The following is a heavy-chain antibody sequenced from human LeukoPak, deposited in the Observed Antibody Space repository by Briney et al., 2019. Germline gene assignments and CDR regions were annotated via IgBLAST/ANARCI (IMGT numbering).Heavy chain of an antibody. J-gene: IGHJ6*02. CDR3: ARAGYYYYGMDV. CDR2: IYYSGST. V-gene: IGHV4-59*01. Sequence: PSETLSLTCTVSGGSISSYYWSWIRQPPGKGLEWIGYIYYSGSTNYNPSLKSRVTISVDTSMNQFSLKLSSVTAADTAVYYCARAGYYYYGMDVWGQETTVSVSS. CDR1: GGSISSYY.